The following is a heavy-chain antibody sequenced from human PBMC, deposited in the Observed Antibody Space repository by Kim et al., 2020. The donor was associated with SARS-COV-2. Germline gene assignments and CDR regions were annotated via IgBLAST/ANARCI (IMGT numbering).Heavy chain of an antibody. CDR2: ISSNGGST. J-gene: IGHJ6*02. V-gene: IGHV3-64D*06. CDR1: GFTFSSYA. Sequence: GGSLRLSCSASGFTFSSYAMHWVRQAPGKGLEYVSAISSNGGSTYYADSVKGRFTISRDNSKNTLYLQMSSLRAEDTAVYYCVKPRGGCSGGSCYRYYYYGMDVWGQGTTVTVSS. CDR3: VKPRGGCSGGSCYRYYYYGMDV. D-gene: IGHD2-15*01.